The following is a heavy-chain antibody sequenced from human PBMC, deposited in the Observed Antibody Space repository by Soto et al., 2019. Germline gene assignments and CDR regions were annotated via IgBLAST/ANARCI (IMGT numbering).Heavy chain of an antibody. D-gene: IGHD3-22*01. CDR1: GGSISSGDYY. CDR3: ASMYDLLQGAFDI. CDR2: IYYSGST. V-gene: IGHV4-30-4*01. J-gene: IGHJ3*02. Sequence: QVQLQESGPGLVKPSQTLSLTCTVSGGSISSGDYYWSWIRQPPGKGLEWIGYIYYSGSTYYNPSLRSRVTRSVDTSTNQFSLKLSSVTAADTAVYYCASMYDLLQGAFDIWGQGTMVTVSS.